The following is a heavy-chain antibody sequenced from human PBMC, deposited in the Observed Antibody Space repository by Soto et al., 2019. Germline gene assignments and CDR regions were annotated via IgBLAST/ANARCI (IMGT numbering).Heavy chain of an antibody. CDR2: IYYTGST. D-gene: IGHD6-6*01. CDR3: AREVRPSYQYYGMDV. CDR1: GDSVNSGNYY. Sequence: ETLSLTCTVSGDSVNSGNYYWSWIRQPPGEGLEWIGYIYYTGSTNYNPSLKSRVTISLDTSKNEFSLKLSSVTAADAAVYYCAREVRPSYQYYGMDVWGQGTTVTVSS. J-gene: IGHJ6*02. V-gene: IGHV4-61*01.